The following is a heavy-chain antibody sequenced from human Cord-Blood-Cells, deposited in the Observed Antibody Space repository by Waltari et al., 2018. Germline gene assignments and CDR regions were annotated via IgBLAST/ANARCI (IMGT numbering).Heavy chain of an antibody. CDR3: ARLKDYYGSGSYYYYYYYMDV. CDR2: IYYSGST. V-gene: IGHV4-39*07. CDR1: GGSISSSSYY. Sequence: QLQLQESGPGLVKPSETLSLTCTVSGGSISSSSYYWGWSRQPPGKGLEWIGSIYYSGSTYYNPSLKSRVTISVDTSKNQFSLKLSSVTAADTAVYYCARLKDYYGSGSYYYYYYYMDVWGKGTTVTVSS. J-gene: IGHJ6*03. D-gene: IGHD3-10*01.